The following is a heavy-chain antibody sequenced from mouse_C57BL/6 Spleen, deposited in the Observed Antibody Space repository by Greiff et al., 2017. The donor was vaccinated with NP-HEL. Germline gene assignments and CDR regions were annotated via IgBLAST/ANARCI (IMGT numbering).Heavy chain of an antibody. CDR3: APLTGSRLHWYFDV. D-gene: IGHD4-1*01. J-gene: IGHJ1*03. CDR1: GFSLTSYG. CDR2: IWRGGST. Sequence: VQLVESGPGLVQPSQSLSITCTVSGFSLTSYGVHWVRQSPGKGLEWLGVIWRGGSTDYNAAFMSRLSITKDNSKSQVFFKMNSLQADDTAIYYGAPLTGSRLHWYFDVWGTGTTVTVSS. V-gene: IGHV2-5*01.